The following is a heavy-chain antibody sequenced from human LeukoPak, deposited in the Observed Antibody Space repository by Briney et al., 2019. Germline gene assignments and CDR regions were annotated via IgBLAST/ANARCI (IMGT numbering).Heavy chain of an antibody. V-gene: IGHV4-4*02. J-gene: IGHJ4*02. D-gene: IGHD6-19*01. CDR2: IYHSGST. CDR3: ARDGKNGWQQKDY. CDR1: GGSISSSNW. Sequence: PSGTLSLTCAVSGGSISSSNWWSWVRQPPGKGLEWIGEIYHSGSTNYNPSLKSRVTISVDTSKNQFSLNLSSVTAADTAVYYCARDGKNGWQQKDYWGQGILVTVSS.